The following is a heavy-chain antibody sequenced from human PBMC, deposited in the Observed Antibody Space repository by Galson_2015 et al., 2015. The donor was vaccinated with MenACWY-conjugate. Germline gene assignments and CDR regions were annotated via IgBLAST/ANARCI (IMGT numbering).Heavy chain of an antibody. V-gene: IGHV3-21*06. CDR3: VASGWSILAGRPSFLDV. J-gene: IGHJ6*04. Sequence: SLRLACEGSGFSFGNNGINWIRQAPGTGLEWVSTISSGSAHTFYRVSVKGRFNISRDNAKNLVFLQMSNLRVEDTAVYYCVASGWSILAGRPSFLDVWGKGTTVIVSS. CDR2: ISSGSAHT. D-gene: IGHD6-19*01. CDR1: GFSFGNNG.